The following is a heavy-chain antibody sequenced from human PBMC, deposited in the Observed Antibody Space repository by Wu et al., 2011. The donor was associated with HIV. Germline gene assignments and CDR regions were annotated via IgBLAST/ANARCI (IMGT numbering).Heavy chain of an antibody. J-gene: IGHJ4*02. Sequence: QVQLVQSGAEVKKPGASVKVSCKASGYTFTAHYLHWVRQAPGQGLEWMGWINPNSGGTKYAQKFQGRVTMTRDTSITTAYMELSSLRSDDTAVYYCVRGLVGAGRYFDFWGQGTLVSVSS. CDR2: INPNSGGT. CDR1: GYTFTAHY. CDR3: VRGLVGAGRYFDF. V-gene: IGHV1-2*02. D-gene: IGHD1-26*01.